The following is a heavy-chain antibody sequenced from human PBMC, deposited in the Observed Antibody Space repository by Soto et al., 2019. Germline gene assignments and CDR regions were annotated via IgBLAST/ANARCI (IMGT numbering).Heavy chain of an antibody. Sequence: PGGSLRLSCAASGFTFSSYSMNWVCQAPGKGLEWVSSISSSSSYIYYADSVKGRFTISRDNAKNSLYLQMNSLRAEDTAVYYCARDTRTSYSPPAWDYWGQGTLVTVSS. CDR1: GFTFSSYS. D-gene: IGHD1-26*01. V-gene: IGHV3-21*01. J-gene: IGHJ4*02. CDR2: ISSSSSYI. CDR3: ARDTRTSYSPPAWDY.